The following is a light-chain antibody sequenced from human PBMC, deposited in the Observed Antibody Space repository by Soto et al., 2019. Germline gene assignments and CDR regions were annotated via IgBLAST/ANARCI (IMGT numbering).Light chain of an antibody. V-gene: IGKV1-39*01. CDR3: QQCYGSPRT. J-gene: IGKJ1*01. Sequence: DIQMTQSPSTLSASVGDRVTITCRASQSISTYLNWYQQKLGKAPTLLIYAASSLQSGVPSRSRGGGSGTDFTLTISNLQPEDFATYFCQQCYGSPRTFGQGTKVEI. CDR2: AAS. CDR1: QSISTY.